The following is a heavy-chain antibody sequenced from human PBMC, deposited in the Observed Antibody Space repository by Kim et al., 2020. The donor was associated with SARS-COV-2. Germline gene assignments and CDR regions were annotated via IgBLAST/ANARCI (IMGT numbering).Heavy chain of an antibody. CDR2: IIPIFGTA. Sequence: SVKVSCKASGGTFSSYAISWVRQAPGQGLEWMGGIIPIFGTANYAQKFQGRVTITADESTSTAYMELSSLRSEDTAVYYCARAYSSGPTPNWFDPWGQGTLVTVSS. CDR1: GGTFSSYA. CDR3: ARAYSSGPTPNWFDP. J-gene: IGHJ5*02. D-gene: IGHD6-19*01. V-gene: IGHV1-69*13.